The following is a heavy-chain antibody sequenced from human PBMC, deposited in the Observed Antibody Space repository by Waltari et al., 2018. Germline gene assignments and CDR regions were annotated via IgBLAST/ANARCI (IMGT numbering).Heavy chain of an antibody. V-gene: IGHV4-39*01. CDR1: GGSVSSTRFY. Sequence: QLQLQESGPGLVKPSQTLSLTCHVSGGSVSSTRFYWAWVRQSPGKALEWMGTLYYGGDTYYNPSLKSRMTLSVDTSKNHFSLDLISVTAADTAMYYCARQGFYGSAKHFDDWGQGTVVAVSS. J-gene: IGHJ4*02. D-gene: IGHD3-10*01. CDR2: LYYGGDT. CDR3: ARQGFYGSAKHFDD.